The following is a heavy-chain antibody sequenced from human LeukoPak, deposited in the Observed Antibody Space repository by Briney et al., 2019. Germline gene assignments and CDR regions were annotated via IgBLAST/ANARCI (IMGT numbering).Heavy chain of an antibody. J-gene: IGHJ6*03. Sequence: ASVKVSCKAFGYTFTSYAMHWVRQAPGQRLEWMGWINVGNGNTKYSQEFQGRVTITWDTSASTAYMELSSLRSEDMAVYYCARMASSGWYYYYYMDVWGKGTTVTISS. CDR1: GYTFTSYA. CDR2: INVGNGNT. CDR3: ARMASSGWYYYYYMDV. D-gene: IGHD6-19*01. V-gene: IGHV1-3*03.